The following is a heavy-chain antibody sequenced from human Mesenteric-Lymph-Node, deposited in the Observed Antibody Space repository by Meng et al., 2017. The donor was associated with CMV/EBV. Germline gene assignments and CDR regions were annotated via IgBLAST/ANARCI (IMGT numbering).Heavy chain of an antibody. CDR1: GFTFSSYS. D-gene: IGHD2-2*01. CDR3: AKDLGVVVPPPLERYYGMDV. J-gene: IGHJ6*02. Sequence: GESLKISCAASGFTFSSYSMNWVRQAPGKGLEWVSSISSSSSYIYYADSVKGRFTISRDNAKNSLYLQMNSLRAEDTAVYYCAKDLGVVVPPPLERYYGMDVWGQGTTVTVSS. V-gene: IGHV3-21*01. CDR2: ISSSSSYI.